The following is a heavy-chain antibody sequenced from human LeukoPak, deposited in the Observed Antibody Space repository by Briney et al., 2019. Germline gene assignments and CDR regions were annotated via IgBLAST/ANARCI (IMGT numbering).Heavy chain of an antibody. CDR1: GFTFSSYG. Sequence: GGSLRLSCAASGFTFSSYGMHWVRQAPAKGLEWVAVISYDGSNKYYADSVKGRFTISRDNSKNTLYLQMNSLRAEDTAVYYCATGSAYYFDYWGQGTLVTVSS. CDR2: ISYDGSNK. CDR3: ATGSAYYFDY. V-gene: IGHV3-30*03. D-gene: IGHD2-15*01. J-gene: IGHJ4*02.